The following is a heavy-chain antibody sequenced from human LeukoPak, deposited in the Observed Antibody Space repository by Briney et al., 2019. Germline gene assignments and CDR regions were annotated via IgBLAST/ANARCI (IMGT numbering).Heavy chain of an antibody. D-gene: IGHD6-13*01. J-gene: IGHJ4*02. CDR1: GYSLSSGFY. V-gene: IGHV4-38-2*02. Sequence: KTSETLSLTCSVSGYSLSSGFYWGWIRQPPGKGLEWIGTIHFSGSTYYNPSLKSRVTISVDTSKNQFSLKVTTVTAADTAVYYCARHDEYSSNHVGLDYWGQGTLVTVSS. CDR3: ARHDEYSSNHVGLDY. CDR2: IHFSGST.